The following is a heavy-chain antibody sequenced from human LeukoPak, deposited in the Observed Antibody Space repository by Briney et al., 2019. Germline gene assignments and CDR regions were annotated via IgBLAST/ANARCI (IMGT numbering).Heavy chain of an antibody. Sequence: GGSLRLSCAASGFTFSSYDMHWVRQATGKGLEWVSAIGTAGDTYYPGSVKGRFTISRENAKNSLYLQMNSLRAGDTAVYYCARGSYYYGSGSTYAFDIWGQGTMVTVSS. CDR2: IGTAGDT. D-gene: IGHD3-10*01. J-gene: IGHJ3*02. V-gene: IGHV3-13*01. CDR3: ARGSYYYGSGSTYAFDI. CDR1: GFTFSSYD.